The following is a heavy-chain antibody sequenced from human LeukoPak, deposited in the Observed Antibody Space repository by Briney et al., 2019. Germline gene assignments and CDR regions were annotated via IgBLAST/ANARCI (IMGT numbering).Heavy chain of an antibody. Sequence: GGSLRLSCAASGFTFSNYNMNWVRQAPGKGLEWVSSITSTSIYRYYADSVKGRFTISRDNAKKSLYLQTNSLRAGDTVVYYCAKTTITPPYYMDVWGKGTTVTVSS. CDR3: AKTTITPPYYMDV. D-gene: IGHD4-11*01. CDR2: ITSTSIYR. J-gene: IGHJ6*03. V-gene: IGHV3-21*01. CDR1: GFTFSNYN.